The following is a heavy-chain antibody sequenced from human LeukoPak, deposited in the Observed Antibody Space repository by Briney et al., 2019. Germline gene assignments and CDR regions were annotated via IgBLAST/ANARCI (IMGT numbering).Heavy chain of an antibody. CDR1: GVSLNDYY. CDR2: INHSGYT. CDR3: SRMTMGHDY. J-gene: IGHJ4*02. Sequence: SETLSLTCAVSGVSLNDYYWSWVRQTPGKGLEWIGEINHSGYTNDSPSLKSRVTLSIDTSRKQFSLNVRSVTVADTGIYYCSRMTMGHDYWGQGTLVTVSS. D-gene: IGHD3-16*01. V-gene: IGHV4-34*01.